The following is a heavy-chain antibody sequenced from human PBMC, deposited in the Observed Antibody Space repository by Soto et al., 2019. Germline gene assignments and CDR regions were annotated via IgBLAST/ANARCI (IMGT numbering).Heavy chain of an antibody. V-gene: IGHV1-18*01. CDR1: GYTFTSYG. D-gene: IGHD1-26*01. CDR2: ISAHNGDT. J-gene: IGHJ4*02. CDR3: ARAIGRFDY. Sequence: QVQLVQSGAEVKEPGASVKVSCKASGYTFTSYGISWVRQAPGQWLEWMGWISAHNGDTNYAQKLQGRVTMTTDTFTSTAYMEVRSLRSDDTAVYYCARAIGRFDYWGQGTLVTVSS.